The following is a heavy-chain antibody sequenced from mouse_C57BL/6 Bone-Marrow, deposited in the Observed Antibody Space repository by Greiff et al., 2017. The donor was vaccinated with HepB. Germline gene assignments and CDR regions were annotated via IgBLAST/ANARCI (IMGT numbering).Heavy chain of an antibody. CDR1: GYSFTGYF. D-gene: IGHD2-3*01. Sequence: EVQLQQSGPELVKPGDSVKISCKASGYSFTGYFMNWVMQSHGKSLEWIGRINPYNGDTFYNQKFKGKATLTVDKSSSTAHMELRSLTSEDSAVYYCARCRWLLRLYYYVMDYWGQGTSVTVSS. CDR2: INPYNGDT. CDR3: ARCRWLLRLYYYVMDY. V-gene: IGHV1-20*01. J-gene: IGHJ4*01.